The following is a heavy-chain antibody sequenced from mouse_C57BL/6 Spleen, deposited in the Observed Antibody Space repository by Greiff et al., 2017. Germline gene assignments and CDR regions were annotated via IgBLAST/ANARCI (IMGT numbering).Heavy chain of an antibody. CDR3: AREGWDSRYYFDY. CDR2: ISDGGSYT. D-gene: IGHD3-3*01. J-gene: IGHJ2*01. Sequence: EVNLVESGGGLVKPGGSLKLSCAASGFTFSSYAMSWVRQTPEKRLEWVATISDGGSYTYYPDNVKGRFTISRDNAKNNLYLQMSHLKSEDTAMYYCAREGWDSRYYFDYWGQGTTRTVSS. V-gene: IGHV5-4*01. CDR1: GFTFSSYA.